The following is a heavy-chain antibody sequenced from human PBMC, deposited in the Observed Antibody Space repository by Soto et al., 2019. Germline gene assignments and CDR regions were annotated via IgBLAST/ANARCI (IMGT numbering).Heavy chain of an antibody. CDR3: ATTEVGATAFDI. CDR2: ISSSSSYI. V-gene: IGHV3-21*01. Sequence: GGSLRLSCAASGFTFSSYSMNWVRQAPGKGLEWVSSISSSSSYIYYADSVKGRFTISRDNAKNSLYLQMNSLRAEDTSVYYCATTEVGATAFDIWGQGTMVTGSS. CDR1: GFTFSSYS. D-gene: IGHD1-26*01. J-gene: IGHJ3*02.